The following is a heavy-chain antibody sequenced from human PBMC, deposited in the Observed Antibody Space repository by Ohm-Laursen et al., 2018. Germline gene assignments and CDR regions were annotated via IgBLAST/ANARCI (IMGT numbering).Heavy chain of an antibody. Sequence: SLRLSCAASGFTFSDYYMSWIRQAPGKGLEWVSYISSSGSTIYYADSVKGRFTISRDNAKSPLYLQMNSLRAEDTAVYYCARDSRYYPDSFDIWGQGTMVAVSS. CDR3: ARDSRYYPDSFDI. CDR1: GFTFSDYY. J-gene: IGHJ3*02. V-gene: IGHV3-11*04. CDR2: ISSSGSTI. D-gene: IGHD3-10*01.